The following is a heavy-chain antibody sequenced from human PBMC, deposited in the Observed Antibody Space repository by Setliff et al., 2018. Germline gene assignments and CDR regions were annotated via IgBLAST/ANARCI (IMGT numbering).Heavy chain of an antibody. Sequence: HPGGSLRLSCSASGFTFSSYAMHWVRQAPGKGLEYVSAISGSGGSTYYADSVKGRFTISRDNAKNSLYLQMNSLRVEDTALYYCARDSGNSGMIDYWGQGTPVTVSS. V-gene: IGHV3-64*04. CDR2: ISGSGGST. CDR3: ARDSGNSGMIDY. CDR1: GFTFSSYA. D-gene: IGHD6-25*01. J-gene: IGHJ4*02.